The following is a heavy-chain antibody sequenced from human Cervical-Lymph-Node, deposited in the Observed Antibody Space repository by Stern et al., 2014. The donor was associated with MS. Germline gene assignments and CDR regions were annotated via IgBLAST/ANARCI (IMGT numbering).Heavy chain of an antibody. CDR3: AKHACTGAACPFDL. V-gene: IGHV4-39*01. CDR1: GDSISSYTHY. J-gene: IGHJ4*02. CDR2: VYYSGAT. Sequence: VQLEESGPGLVKPSETLSLTCAVSGDSISSYTHYWAWIRQPPGKGLEWIGSVYYSGATYYNPSLKSPVTIPVDTSKNHFSRGLNSVTAADTAVYYCAKHACTGAACPFDLWGQGTLVTVSS. D-gene: IGHD2-8*02.